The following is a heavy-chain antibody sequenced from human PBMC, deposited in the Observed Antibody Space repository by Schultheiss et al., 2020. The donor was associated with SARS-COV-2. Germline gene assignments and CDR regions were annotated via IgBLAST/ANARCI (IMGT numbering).Heavy chain of an antibody. CDR3: ARSLHYYDSRYRFDY. CDR2: FFYSGST. D-gene: IGHD3-22*01. Sequence: SQTLSLTCAVYGGSFSGDYWSWIRQPPGKGLEWIGSFFYSGSTYYNPSLNSRVTISVDTSKNQFSLKLSSVTAADTAVYYCARSLHYYDSRYRFDYWGQGTLVTVSS. V-gene: IGHV4-34*12. CDR1: GGSFSGDY. J-gene: IGHJ4*02.